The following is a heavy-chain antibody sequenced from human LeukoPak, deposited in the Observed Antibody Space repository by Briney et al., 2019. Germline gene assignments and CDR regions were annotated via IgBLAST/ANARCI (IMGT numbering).Heavy chain of an antibody. Sequence: ASVKVSCKASGYTFSSYGISWVRQAPGQGLEWMGWISAYNGNTNYAQKLQGRVTMTTDTSTSTAYMELRSLRSDDTAVYYCARDTSYYDSSGHFDYWGQGTPVTVSS. J-gene: IGHJ4*02. CDR3: ARDTSYYDSSGHFDY. CDR1: GYTFSSYG. CDR2: ISAYNGNT. V-gene: IGHV1-18*01. D-gene: IGHD3-22*01.